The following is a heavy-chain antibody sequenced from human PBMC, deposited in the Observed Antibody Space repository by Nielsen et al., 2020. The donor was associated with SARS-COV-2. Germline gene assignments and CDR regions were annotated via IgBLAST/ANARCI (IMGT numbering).Heavy chain of an antibody. Sequence: GESLKISCVASGFRFGDYGLAWVRQAPGKGLEWVSGISGSGDSTYYADSVKGRKGRFSISRDNSRNTLYLEMNSLRAEDTALYYCAKGISGGHPPPTMDVWGQGTTVTVSS. D-gene: IGHD2/OR15-2a*01. J-gene: IGHJ6*02. CDR1: GFRFGDYG. CDR3: AKGISGGHPPPTMDV. CDR2: ISGSGDST. V-gene: IGHV3-23*01.